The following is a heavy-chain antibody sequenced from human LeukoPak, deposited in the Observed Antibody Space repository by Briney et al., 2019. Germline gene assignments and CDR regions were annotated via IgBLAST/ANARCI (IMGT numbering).Heavy chain of an antibody. D-gene: IGHD3-22*01. CDR1: GYTFTSYG. J-gene: IGHJ4*02. CDR3: ARDYYYDSSGYYEVFDY. CDR2: ISAYNGNT. Sequence: GASVKVSCKASGYTFTSYGISWVRQAPGQGLEWMGWISAYNGNTNYAQKLQGRVTMTTDTSTSTAHMELRSLRSDDTAVYYCARDYYYDSSGYYEVFDYWGQGTLVTVSS. V-gene: IGHV1-18*01.